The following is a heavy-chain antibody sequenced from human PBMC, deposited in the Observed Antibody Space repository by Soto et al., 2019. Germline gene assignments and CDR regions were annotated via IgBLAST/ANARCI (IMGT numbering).Heavy chain of an antibody. J-gene: IGHJ4*02. CDR3: ARASGGDFDY. V-gene: IGHV4-31*03. D-gene: IGHD2-21*01. CDR2: IYYSGST. Sequence: SETLSLTCTVSGGSIGSGGYYWSWIRQHPGKGLEWIGYIYYSGSTYYNPSLKSRVTISVDTSKNQFSLKLSSVTAADTAVYYCARASGGDFDYWGPGTLVTVSS. CDR1: GGSIGSGGYY.